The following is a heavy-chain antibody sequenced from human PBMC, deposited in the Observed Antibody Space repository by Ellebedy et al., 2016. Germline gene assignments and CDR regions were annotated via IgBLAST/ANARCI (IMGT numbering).Heavy chain of an antibody. J-gene: IGHJ6*02. Sequence: GESLKISCEASGFTFSSYWMHWVRQAPGKGLVWVSRINSDGSSTSYADSVKGRFTISRDNAKNTLYLQMNSLRAEDTAVYYCARVRATEDYYGMDVWGQGTTVTVSS. CDR1: GFTFSSYW. CDR3: ARVRATEDYYGMDV. V-gene: IGHV3-74*01. CDR2: INSDGSST.